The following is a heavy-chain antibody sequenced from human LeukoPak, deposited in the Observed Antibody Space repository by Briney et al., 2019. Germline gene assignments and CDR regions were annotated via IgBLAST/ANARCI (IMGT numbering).Heavy chain of an antibody. CDR1: GGSISSSYW. J-gene: IGHJ4*02. CDR2: IYHSGST. Sequence: SSETLSLTCAVSGGSISSSYWWHWVRQPPGKGLEWIGEIYHSGSTNYNPSLKSRLTMFVDKSENQFSLRLSSVTAADTAVYYCARGRGYKCDYWGQGTLVTVSS. CDR3: ARGRGYKCDY. V-gene: IGHV4-4*02. D-gene: IGHD5-12*01.